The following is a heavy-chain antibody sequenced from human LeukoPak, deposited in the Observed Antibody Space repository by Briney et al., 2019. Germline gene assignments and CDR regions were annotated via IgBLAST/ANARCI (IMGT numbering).Heavy chain of an antibody. D-gene: IGHD2-2*01. Sequence: SETLSLTCTVSGGSISSSSYYWGWIRQPPGKGLEWIGSIYYSGSTYYNPSLKSRVTISVDTSKNQFSLKLTSVTAADTAVYYCAQSIVVVPAALNWFDPWGQGTLVTVSS. CDR2: IYYSGST. J-gene: IGHJ5*02. CDR3: AQSIVVVPAALNWFDP. CDR1: GGSISSSSYY. V-gene: IGHV4-39*07.